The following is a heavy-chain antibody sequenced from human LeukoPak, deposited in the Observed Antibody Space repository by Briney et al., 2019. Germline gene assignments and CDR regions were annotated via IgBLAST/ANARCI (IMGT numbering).Heavy chain of an antibody. CDR2: ISSSSSYI. Sequence: KPGGSLRLSCAAFGFTFSSYSMNWVRQVPGKGLEWVSSISSSSSYIYYADSVKGRFTISRDNAKNSLYLQMNSLRAEDTAVYYCARVDTTFGVVIPTFDYWGQGTLVTVSS. D-gene: IGHD3-3*01. J-gene: IGHJ4*02. CDR1: GFTFSSYS. CDR3: ARVDTTFGVVIPTFDY. V-gene: IGHV3-21*01.